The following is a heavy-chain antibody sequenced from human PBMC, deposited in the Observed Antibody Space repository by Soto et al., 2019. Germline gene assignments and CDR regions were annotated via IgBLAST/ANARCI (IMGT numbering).Heavy chain of an antibody. CDR3: AREMVLDYYYYYGMDV. CDR2: INTNTGNP. V-gene: IGHV7-4-1*01. J-gene: IGHJ6*02. CDR1: GYTFTSYA. Sequence: ASVKVSCKASGYTFTSYAMNWVRQAPGQGLEWMGWINTNTGNPTYAQGFTGRFVFSLDTSVSTAYLQICSLKAEDTAVYYCAREMVLDYYYYYGMDVWGQGTTVTVSS. D-gene: IGHD3-10*01.